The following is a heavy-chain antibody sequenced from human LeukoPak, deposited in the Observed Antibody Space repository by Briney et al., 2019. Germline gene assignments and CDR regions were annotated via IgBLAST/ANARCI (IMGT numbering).Heavy chain of an antibody. V-gene: IGHV6-1*01. CDR3: ARGWRYYDSSGYYYYYYYMDV. CDR2: TYYRSKWYN. J-gene: IGHJ6*03. Sequence: SQTLSLTCAISGDSVSSNSAAWDWIRQSPSRGLEWLRRTYYRSKWYNDYAVSVKSRITINPDTSKNQFSLQLNSVTPEDTAVYYCARGWRYYDSSGYYYYYYYMDVWGKGTTVTVSS. D-gene: IGHD3-22*01. CDR1: GDSVSSNSAA.